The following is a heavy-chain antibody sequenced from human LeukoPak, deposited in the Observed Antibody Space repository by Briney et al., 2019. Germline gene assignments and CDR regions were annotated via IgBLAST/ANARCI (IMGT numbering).Heavy chain of an antibody. J-gene: IGHJ3*02. CDR2: IYYSGST. D-gene: IGHD3/OR15-3a*01. V-gene: IGHV4-59*08. CDR3: ARASDFDAFDI. CDR1: GGSISSYY. Sequence: SETLSLTCTVSGGSISSYYWSWIRQPPGKGLEWIGYIYYSGSTNYNPSLKSRVTISVDTSKNQFSLKLSSVTAADTAVYYCARASDFDAFDIWGQGTMVTVSS.